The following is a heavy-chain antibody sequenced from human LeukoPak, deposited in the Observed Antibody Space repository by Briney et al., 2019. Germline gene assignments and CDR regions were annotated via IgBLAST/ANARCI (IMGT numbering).Heavy chain of an antibody. CDR2: IYPGDSDT. CDR1: GYSFTSYW. D-gene: IGHD3-9*01. CDR3: ARQMTRYDILTGYYPWGDWFDP. J-gene: IGHJ5*02. Sequence: GESLKISCKGSGYSFTSYWIGWVRQMPGKGLEWMGIIYPGDSDTRYSPSFQGQVTISADKSISTAYLQWSSLKASDTAMYYCARQMTRYDILTGYYPWGDWFDPWGQGTLVTVSS. V-gene: IGHV5-51*01.